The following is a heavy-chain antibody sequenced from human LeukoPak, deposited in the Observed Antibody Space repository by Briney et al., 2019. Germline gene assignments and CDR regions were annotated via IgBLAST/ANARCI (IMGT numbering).Heavy chain of an antibody. CDR3: AREDDFWSGYLDY. CDR1: GLTFSRYW. CDR2: IKQDGSEK. Sequence: SGGSLRLSCAVSGLTFSRYWMSWVRQAPGKGLEWVANIKQDGSEKYYVDSVKGRFTISRDNAKNSLYLQMNSLRAEDTAVYYCAREDDFWSGYLDYWGQGTLVTVSS. D-gene: IGHD3-3*01. V-gene: IGHV3-7*01. J-gene: IGHJ4*02.